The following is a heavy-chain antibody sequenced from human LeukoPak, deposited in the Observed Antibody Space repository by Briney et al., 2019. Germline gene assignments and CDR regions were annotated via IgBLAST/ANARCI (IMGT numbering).Heavy chain of an antibody. CDR1: GYTFTSYD. V-gene: IGHV1-8*03. Sequence: ASVKVSCKASGYTFTSYDINWVRQATGQGLEWMGWMNPNSGNTGYAQKFQGRVTITRNTSISTAYMELSSLRSEDTAVYYCARDLKKIYSSRDWFDPWGQGTLVTVSS. CDR3: ARDLKKIYSSRDWFDP. J-gene: IGHJ5*02. CDR2: MNPNSGNT. D-gene: IGHD6-13*01.